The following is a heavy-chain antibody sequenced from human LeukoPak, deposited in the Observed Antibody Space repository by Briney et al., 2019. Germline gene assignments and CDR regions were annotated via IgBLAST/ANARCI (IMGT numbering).Heavy chain of an antibody. Sequence: SETLSLTCAVYGGSFSSYYWSWIRQPAGKGLEWIGRIYTSGSTNYNPSLKSRVTMSVDTSKNQFSLKLSSVTAADTAVYYCARAVWFGELFWFDPWGQGTLVTVSS. CDR1: GGSFSSYY. D-gene: IGHD3-10*01. V-gene: IGHV4-59*10. CDR3: ARAVWFGELFWFDP. CDR2: IYTSGST. J-gene: IGHJ5*02.